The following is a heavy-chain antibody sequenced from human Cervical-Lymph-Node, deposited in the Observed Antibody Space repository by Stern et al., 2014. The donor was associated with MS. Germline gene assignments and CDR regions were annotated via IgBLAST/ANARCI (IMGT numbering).Heavy chain of an antibody. CDR3: AKEGYSSGWYDWFDP. J-gene: IGHJ5*02. CDR1: GFTFDDYA. V-gene: IGHV3-9*01. D-gene: IGHD6-19*01. CDR2: ISWNSGSI. Sequence: EVQLVESGGGLVQPGRSLRLSCAASGFTFDDYAMHWVRQAPGKGLAWVSGISWNSGSIGYADSVKGRFTISRDNAKNSLYLQMNSLRAEDTALYYCAKEGYSSGWYDWFDPWGQGTLVTVSS.